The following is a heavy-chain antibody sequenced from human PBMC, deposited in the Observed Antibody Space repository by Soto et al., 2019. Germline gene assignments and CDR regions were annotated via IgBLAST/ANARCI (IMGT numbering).Heavy chain of an antibody. J-gene: IGHJ4*02. D-gene: IGHD3-16*02. CDR2: ISAFTDYT. CDR3: AKDRPRLTQQIVDVY. CDR1: GYTFTDHG. V-gene: IGHV1-18*01. Sequence: QIQLVQSGAEVKKPGASVKVSCKASGYTFTDHGISWVRQAPGQGLEWVGWISAFTDYTAYAQKFRGRVTMTTDKRTNTAYMELRSLTSDDTAVYYCAKDRPRLTQQIVDVYWGQGTLVTVSS.